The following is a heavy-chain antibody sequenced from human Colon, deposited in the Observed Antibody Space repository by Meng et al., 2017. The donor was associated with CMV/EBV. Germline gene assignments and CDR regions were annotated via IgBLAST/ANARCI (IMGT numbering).Heavy chain of an antibody. Sequence: GESLKISCAGSGFSFSSFAISWVRQAPGKGLEWVSLIRDTGARTYYADSVKGRFTISRDNSKNALFLEMNSLRAEDTAVYYCAILAVAAAGNAFDIWGQGTKVTVSS. CDR2: IRDTGART. D-gene: IGHD2-15*01. V-gene: IGHV3-23*01. CDR1: GFSFSSFA. CDR3: AILAVAAAGNAFDI. J-gene: IGHJ3*02.